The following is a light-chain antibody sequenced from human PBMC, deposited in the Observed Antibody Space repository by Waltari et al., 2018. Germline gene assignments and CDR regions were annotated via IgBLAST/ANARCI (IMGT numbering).Light chain of an antibody. CDR1: QSLVHSDGNTY. J-gene: IGKJ4*01. Sequence: DVVMTQSPLSLPVALGQPASISCKSSQSLVHSDGNTYLAWFHQRPGQSPRRLIYKVSHRESGVTDRSSASGSGADFTLKISRVEAEDVGVYYCMQGTHWPLTFGGGTKVEIK. CDR3: MQGTHWPLT. CDR2: KVS. V-gene: IGKV2-30*02.